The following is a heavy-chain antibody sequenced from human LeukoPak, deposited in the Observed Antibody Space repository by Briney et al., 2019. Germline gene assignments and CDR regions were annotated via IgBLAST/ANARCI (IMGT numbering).Heavy chain of an antibody. V-gene: IGHV3-7*01. Sequence: HSGGSLRLSCAASGFTFSRYWMSWVRQAPGKGLEWVANIKQDGSENYYVDSVKGRFTISRDDAKNSLYLQMNSLRAEDTAVYYCARDCETSCGGDPPDYWGQGTLVTVSS. D-gene: IGHD2-21*02. J-gene: IGHJ4*02. CDR3: ARDCETSCGGDPPDY. CDR2: IKQDGSEN. CDR1: GFTFSRYW.